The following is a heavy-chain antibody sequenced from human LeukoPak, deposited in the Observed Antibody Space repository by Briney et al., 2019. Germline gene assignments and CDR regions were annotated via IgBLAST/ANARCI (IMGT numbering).Heavy chain of an antibody. Sequence: GGSLRLSCAASGFTFSSHDMHWVRQAPGKGQEWVAIISYDGGKKDYADSVKGRFTISRDNSQNTLYLQMNSLRAEDTAVYYCAKDLRGYSYGLNGTPKRKFDYWGQGTLVTVSS. V-gene: IGHV3-30*18. CDR3: AKDLRGYSYGLNGTPKRKFDY. D-gene: IGHD5-18*01. CDR1: GFTFSSHD. CDR2: ISYDGGKK. J-gene: IGHJ4*02.